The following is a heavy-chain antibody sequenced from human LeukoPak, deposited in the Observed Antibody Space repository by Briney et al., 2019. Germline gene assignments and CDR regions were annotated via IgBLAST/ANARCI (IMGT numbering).Heavy chain of an antibody. D-gene: IGHD3-10*01. V-gene: IGHV5-51*01. Sequence: GESLKISCKGSGYSFTSYWIGWVRQMPGKGLEWMGIIYPGDSDTRYSPPFQGQVTISADKSISTAYLQWSSLKASDTAMYYCASSYGSGSYYSSLDYWGQGTLVTVSS. CDR1: GYSFTSYW. J-gene: IGHJ4*02. CDR3: ASSYGSGSYYSSLDY. CDR2: IYPGDSDT.